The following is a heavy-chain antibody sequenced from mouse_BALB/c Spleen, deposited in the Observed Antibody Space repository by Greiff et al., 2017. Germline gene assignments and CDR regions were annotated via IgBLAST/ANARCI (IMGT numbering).Heavy chain of an antibody. Sequence: QVQLQQSGAELAKPGASVKMSCKASGYTFTSYWMHWVKQRPGQGLEWIGYINPSTGYTEYNQKFKDKATLTADKSSSTAYMQLSSLTSEDSAVYYCARVDCYYGDAMDYWGQGTSVTVSS. CDR1: GYTFTSYW. D-gene: IGHD2-3*01. CDR2: INPSTGYT. J-gene: IGHJ4*01. CDR3: ARVDCYYGDAMDY. V-gene: IGHV1-7*01.